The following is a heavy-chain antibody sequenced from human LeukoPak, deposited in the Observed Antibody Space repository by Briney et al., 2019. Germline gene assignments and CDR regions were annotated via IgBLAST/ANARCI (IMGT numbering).Heavy chain of an antibody. CDR3: ARESFWKYDY. D-gene: IGHD1-7*01. V-gene: IGHV3-23*01. CDR1: GFTFSSYG. Sequence: PGGTLRLSCAASGFTFSSYGMSWVRQAPGKGLEWVSAISGSGGSTYYADSVKGRFTISGDNAKNSLFLQMNSLRVEDTAIYYCARESFWKYDYWGQGTLVTVSS. J-gene: IGHJ4*02. CDR2: ISGSGGST.